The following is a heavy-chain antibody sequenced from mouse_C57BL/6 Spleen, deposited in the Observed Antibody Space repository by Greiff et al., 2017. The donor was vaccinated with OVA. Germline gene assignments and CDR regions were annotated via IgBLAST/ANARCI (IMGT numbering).Heavy chain of an antibody. CDR3: ARRGVYYFDY. CDR2: ISSGSSTI. V-gene: IGHV5-17*01. Sequence: EVKLVESGGGLVKPGGSLKLSCAASGFTFSDYGMHWVRQAPEKGLEWVAYISSGSSTIYYADTVKGRFTISRDNAKNTLFLQMTSLRAEDTAMCYCARRGVYYFDYWGQGTTLTVSS. CDR1: GFTFSDYG. J-gene: IGHJ2*01.